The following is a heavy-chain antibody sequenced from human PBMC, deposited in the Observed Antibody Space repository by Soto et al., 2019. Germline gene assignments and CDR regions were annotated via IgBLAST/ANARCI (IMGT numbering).Heavy chain of an antibody. V-gene: IGHV4-59*08. CDR2: IYYSGST. CDR3: ARHGYYDYIWGSYSPNDAFDI. Sequence: SETLSLTCTVSGGSISSYYWSWIRQPPGKGLEWIGYIYYSGSTNYNPSLKSRVTISVDTSKNQFSLKLSSVTAADTAVYYCARHGYYDYIWGSYSPNDAFDIWGQGTMVTVSS. D-gene: IGHD3-16*01. CDR1: GGSISSYY. J-gene: IGHJ3*02.